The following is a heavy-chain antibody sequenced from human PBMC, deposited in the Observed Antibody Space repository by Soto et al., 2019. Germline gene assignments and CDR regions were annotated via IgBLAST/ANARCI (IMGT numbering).Heavy chain of an antibody. D-gene: IGHD6-6*01. CDR1: GFTFGDYG. CDR3: AGDSRGFEYSSTVDY. Sequence: GGSLRLSCAASGFTFGDYGMSWVRQAPGKGLEWVSGINWNGGSTGYADFVKGRFTISRDNAKNSLYLQMNSLRAEDTALYYCAGDSRGFEYSSTVDYWGQGTLVTVSS. CDR2: INWNGGST. J-gene: IGHJ4*02. V-gene: IGHV3-20*04.